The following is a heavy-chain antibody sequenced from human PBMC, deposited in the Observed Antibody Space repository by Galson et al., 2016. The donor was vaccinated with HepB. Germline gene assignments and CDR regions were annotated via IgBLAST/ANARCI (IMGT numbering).Heavy chain of an antibody. CDR3: ASAKVVPDAFDI. CDR2: IDPSDSYI. J-gene: IGHJ3*02. CDR1: GYSFTSYW. V-gene: IGHV5-10-1*01. D-gene: IGHD2-2*01. Sequence: QSGAEVKKPGQSLRISCKGSGYSFTSYWISWVRQMPGKGLEWMGKIDPSDSYINYSSSFQGHVTISAYKSISTAYLQWSSLKASDTAMYYCASAKVVPDAFDIWGQGTMVTVSS.